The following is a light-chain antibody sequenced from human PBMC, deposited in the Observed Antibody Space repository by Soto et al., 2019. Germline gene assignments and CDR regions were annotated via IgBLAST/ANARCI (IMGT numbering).Light chain of an antibody. CDR3: QQYYSYPYT. CDR1: QGISSY. J-gene: IGKJ2*01. CDR2: AAS. V-gene: IGKV1-8*01. Sequence: AIRMTQSPSSFSASTGDRVTITCRASQGISSYLAWYQQNPGKAPKVLIYAASTLQSGVPSRFSGSGSGTDFTLTISCLQSEDFATYYCQQYYSYPYTFGHGTKVDIK.